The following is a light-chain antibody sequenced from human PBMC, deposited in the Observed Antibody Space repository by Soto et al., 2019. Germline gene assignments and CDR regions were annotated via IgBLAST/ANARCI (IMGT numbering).Light chain of an antibody. CDR2: GAS. CDR3: HQFGSSPPAFT. V-gene: IGKV3-20*01. Sequence: ESMLTQSTGTLSLSPGERATLSCRASQSVSTRYLAWYQQKPGQAPRLLIYGASIRATGIPDRFSGSGSGTDLTLIISRLEPEDFAVYYCHQFGSSPPAFTFGQGTKLEI. CDR1: QSVSTRY. J-gene: IGKJ2*01.